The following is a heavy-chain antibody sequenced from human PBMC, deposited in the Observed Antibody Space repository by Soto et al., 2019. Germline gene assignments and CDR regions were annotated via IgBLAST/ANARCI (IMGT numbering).Heavy chain of an antibody. Sequence: SETLSLTCTVSGGSISSSSYYWGWIRQPPGKGLEWIGSIYYSGSTYYNPSLKSRVTISVDTSKNQFSLKLSSVTAADTAVYYCASGNLSQGYDFWSGYYTPFYYYGMDVWGQGTTVTVSS. CDR3: ASGNLSQGYDFWSGYYTPFYYYGMDV. J-gene: IGHJ6*02. V-gene: IGHV4-39*01. CDR2: IYYSGST. CDR1: GGSISSSSYY. D-gene: IGHD3-3*01.